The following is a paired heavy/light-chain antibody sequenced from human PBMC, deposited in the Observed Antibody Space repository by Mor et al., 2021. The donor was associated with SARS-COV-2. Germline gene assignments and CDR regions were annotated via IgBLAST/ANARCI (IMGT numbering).Light chain of an antibody. CDR2: DAS. CDR1: QDIRKY. CDR3: QHYDDFPFT. Sequence: DIRMTQSPSVLSASVEDRVTITCQASQDIRKYLNWYQQIPGKAPKLLIYDASNLGPGVPSRFSGGGSGTDFTLTITSLHPEDSATYYCQHYDDFPFTFGPGTKVEIK. V-gene: IGKV1-33*01. J-gene: IGKJ3*01.
Heavy chain of an antibody. CDR3: VRGFAVASH. J-gene: IGHJ4*02. Sequence: DVHLVESGGDLVQPGGSLRLSCVASGFTFSSHWMSWVRQAPGKGLEWVANIKEDGSENYYLDSVKGRFTISRDNAKNSLHLQMNSLRGEDEAVYYCVRGFAVASHWGQGTRVTVSS. D-gene: IGHD2-2*01. CDR2: IKEDGSEN. CDR1: GFTFSSHW. V-gene: IGHV3-7*01.